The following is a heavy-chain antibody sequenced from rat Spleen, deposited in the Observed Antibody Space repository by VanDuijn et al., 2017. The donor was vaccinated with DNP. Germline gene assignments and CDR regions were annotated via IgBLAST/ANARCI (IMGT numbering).Heavy chain of an antibody. V-gene: IGHV5S11*01. CDR2: ISPGGGKT. CDR3: ASWAPIAPLSTSNY. CDR1: GFIFRNYY. D-gene: IGHD1-2*01. Sequence: EVQVVESGGGLVQPGRSMKLSCVASGFIFRNYYMAWVRQAPTKGLEWVASISPGGGKTYYRDSVKGRFTISRDNVKNTVHLQMDSLRSEETATYYCASWAPIAPLSTSNYWGQGVMVTVSS. J-gene: IGHJ2*01.